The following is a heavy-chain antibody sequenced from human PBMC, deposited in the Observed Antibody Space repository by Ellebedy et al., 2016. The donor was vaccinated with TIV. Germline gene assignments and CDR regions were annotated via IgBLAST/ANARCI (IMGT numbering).Heavy chain of an antibody. J-gene: IGHJ6*02. V-gene: IGHV1-8*01. CDR3: ARYPTPTIAAAGPEGNTPTPYGMDV. CDR1: GYTFTNNA. D-gene: IGHD6-13*01. CDR2: MNPNSGNT. Sequence: AASVKVSCKASGYTFTNNAITWVRQATGQGLEWMGWMNPNSGNTGYAQKFQGRVTMTRNTSISTVYMELSSLRSEDTAVFYCARYPTPTIAAAGPEGNTPTPYGMDVWGQGTTVTVSS.